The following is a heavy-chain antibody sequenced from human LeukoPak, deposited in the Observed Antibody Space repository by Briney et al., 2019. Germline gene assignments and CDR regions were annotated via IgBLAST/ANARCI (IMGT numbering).Heavy chain of an antibody. CDR1: GGSISSNY. CDR2: IYYSGST. Sequence: PSEILSLTCTVSGGSISSNYWSWIRQPPGKGLEWIGYIYYSGSTNYNPCLKSRITISVDTSKNQFSLKLTSVTAADTAVYYCARGQHYYDSSGYLDYWGQGTLVTVSS. CDR3: ARGQHYYDSSGYLDY. J-gene: IGHJ4*02. V-gene: IGHV4-59*01. D-gene: IGHD3-22*01.